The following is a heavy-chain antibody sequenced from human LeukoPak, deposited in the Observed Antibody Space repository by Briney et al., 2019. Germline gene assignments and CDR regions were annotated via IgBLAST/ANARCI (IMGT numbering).Heavy chain of an antibody. CDR3: ARLYGSGSYIKFAVDY. V-gene: IGHV3-7*03. D-gene: IGHD3-10*01. CDR2: IKQDGSEK. CDR1: GFTFSSYW. J-gene: IGHJ4*02. Sequence: PGGSLRLSCAASGFTFSSYWMSWVRQAPGKGLEWVANIKQDGSEKYYVDSVKGRFTISRDNAKNSLYLQVNSLRAEDTAVYYCARLYGSGSYIKFAVDYWGQGTLVTVSS.